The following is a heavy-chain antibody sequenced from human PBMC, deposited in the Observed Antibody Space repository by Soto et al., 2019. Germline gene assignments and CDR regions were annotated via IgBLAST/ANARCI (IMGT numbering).Heavy chain of an antibody. D-gene: IGHD3-10*01. V-gene: IGHV1-69*12. CDR1: GGTFSSYA. CDR2: IIPIFGTA. Sequence: QVQLVQSGAEVKKPGSSVKVSCKASGGTFSSYAISWVRQAPGQGLEWMGGIIPIFGTANYAQKFQGRVTITADESTSTAYMELSSLRSEDPAVYYCARAEPGTMVRGVIMDNWFDPWGQGTLVTVSS. CDR3: ARAEPGTMVRGVIMDNWFDP. J-gene: IGHJ5*02.